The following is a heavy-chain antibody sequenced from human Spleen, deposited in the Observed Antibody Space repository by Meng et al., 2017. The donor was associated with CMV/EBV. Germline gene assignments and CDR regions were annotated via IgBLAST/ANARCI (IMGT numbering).Heavy chain of an antibody. J-gene: IGHJ4*02. CDR2: ISYDGSKE. D-gene: IGHD6-6*01. CDR1: GFTFRDFT. CDR3: ARPWQLYSTSSIPVY. V-gene: IGHV3-30-3*01. Sequence: GGSLRLSCAASGFTFRDFTMHWVRQAPGKGLEWVAVISYDGSKEYYADSVKGQFTISRDNSRNTLYLQVNSLRPEDTAVYYCARPWQLYSTSSIPVYWGQGTVVTVSS.